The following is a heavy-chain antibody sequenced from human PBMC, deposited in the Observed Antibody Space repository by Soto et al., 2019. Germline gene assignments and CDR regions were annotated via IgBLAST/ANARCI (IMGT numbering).Heavy chain of an antibody. CDR3: ARGVGSGSYYNQYNWFDP. J-gene: IGHJ5*02. CDR2: INVYNGNT. V-gene: IGHV1-18*01. D-gene: IGHD3-10*01. CDR1: GYTFTNYG. Sequence: QVQLVQSGGDVKKPGASVKVSCKASGYTFTNYGISWVRQAPGQGLEWMGWINVYNGNTKYAQKVQGRVTMTTDTSTSTAYMELRSLRSDDTAVYYCARGVGSGSYYNQYNWFDPWGQGNLVTVSS.